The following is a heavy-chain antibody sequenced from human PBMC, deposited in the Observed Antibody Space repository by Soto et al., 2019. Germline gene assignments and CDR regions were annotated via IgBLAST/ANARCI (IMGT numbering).Heavy chain of an antibody. D-gene: IGHD4-17*01. V-gene: IGHV3-9*01. Sequence: EVQLAESGGELVQPGRYLRLSCAASGFTFDDFAMHWVRRPPGRGLEWVSVISWDGRKLGYADSVKGRFTISRDNAEKILYLQMSSLRIENTAFYNCVKEFSTDYSDYWVRGFDSRVQGTMVTVSS. CDR2: ISWDGRKL. CDR3: VKEFSTDYSDYWVRGFDS. J-gene: IGHJ4*02. CDR1: GFTFDDFA.